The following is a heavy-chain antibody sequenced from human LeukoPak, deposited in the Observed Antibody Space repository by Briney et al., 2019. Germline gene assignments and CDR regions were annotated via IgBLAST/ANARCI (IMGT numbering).Heavy chain of an antibody. CDR2: IYYSGST. CDR1: GGSISSSSYY. V-gene: IGHV4-39*01. D-gene: IGHD4-17*01. CDR3: ARQLKNDYGDFNWFDP. Sequence: PSETLSLTCTVSGGSISSSSYYWGWIRQPPGKGLEWIGSIYYSGSTYYNPSLKSRVTISVDTSKNQFSLKLSSVTAADTAVYYCARQLKNDYGDFNWFDPWGQGTLVTVSS. J-gene: IGHJ5*02.